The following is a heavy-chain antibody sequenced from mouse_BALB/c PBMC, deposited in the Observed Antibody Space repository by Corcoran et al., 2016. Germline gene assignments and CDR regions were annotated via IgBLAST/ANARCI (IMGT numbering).Heavy chain of an antibody. V-gene: IGHV1S34*01. CDR3: ARHGSPYWYFDV. Sequence: LVKTGASVKISCKASGYSFTGYYMHWVKQSRGKSLEWIGYISCYNGATSYNQKFKGKATFTVDTSSSTAYMQFNSLTSEDSAVYYCARHGSPYWYFDVWGAGTTVTVSS. D-gene: IGHD1-1*01. J-gene: IGHJ1*01. CDR2: ISCYNGAT. CDR1: GYSFTGYY.